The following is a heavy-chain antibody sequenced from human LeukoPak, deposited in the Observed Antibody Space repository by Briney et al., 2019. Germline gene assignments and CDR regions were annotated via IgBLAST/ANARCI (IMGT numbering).Heavy chain of an antibody. V-gene: IGHV3-23*01. Sequence: GGSLRLSCAASGFSFSNYAMTWVRQAPGAGLEWVSAISGGGTTYYADSVMGRFTISRDNSKTTLYLQINSLRAEDTAVYYCARRAGAYSHPYDYWGQGTLVTVSS. CDR2: ISGGGTT. CDR1: GFSFSNYA. J-gene: IGHJ4*02. D-gene: IGHD2-15*01. CDR3: ARRAGAYSHPYDY.